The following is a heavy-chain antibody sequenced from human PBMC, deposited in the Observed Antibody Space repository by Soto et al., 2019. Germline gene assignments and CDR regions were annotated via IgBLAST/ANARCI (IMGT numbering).Heavy chain of an antibody. V-gene: IGHV4-30-4*01. CDR1: GVSINSADFY. Sequence: NPSETLSLTCTVSGVSINSADFYWSWIRQAPGKGLEWIGYIYHTGSSQHHPSLRGRVDISMDTSKNQFSLELRSVTAADTVMYYCAREVLDTTVDYYFDNWGQGGMVTVSS. J-gene: IGHJ4*02. D-gene: IGHD4-17*01. CDR2: IYHTGSS. CDR3: AREVLDTTVDYYFDN.